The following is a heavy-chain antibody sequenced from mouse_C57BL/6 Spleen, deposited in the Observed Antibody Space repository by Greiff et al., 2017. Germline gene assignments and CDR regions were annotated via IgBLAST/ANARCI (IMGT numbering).Heavy chain of an antibody. V-gene: IGHV1-61*01. CDR1: GYTFTSYW. J-gene: IGHJ2*01. CDR2: IYPSDSET. D-gene: IGHD2-5*01. Sequence: VKLQESGAELVRPGSSVKLSCKASGYTFTSYWMDWVKQRPGQGLEWIGNIYPSDSETHYNQKFKDKATLTVDKSSSTAYMQLSSLTSEDSAVYYCARSYYSNYDYWGQGTTLTVSS. CDR3: ARSYYSNYDY.